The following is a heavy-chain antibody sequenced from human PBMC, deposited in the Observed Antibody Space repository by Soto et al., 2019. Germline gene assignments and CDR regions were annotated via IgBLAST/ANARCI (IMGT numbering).Heavy chain of an antibody. D-gene: IGHD6-13*01. CDR3: AHRPWWNIAAAEEENYFDY. V-gene: IGHV2-5*01. CDR2: IYWNDDK. J-gene: IGHJ4*02. Sequence: SGPTLVNPTQTLTLTCTFSGFSLSTSGVGVGWIRQPPGKALEWLALIYWNDDKRYSPSLKSRLTITKDTSKNQVVLTMTNMDPVDTATYYCAHRPWWNIAAAEEENYFDYWGQGTLVTVSS. CDR1: GFSLSTSGVG.